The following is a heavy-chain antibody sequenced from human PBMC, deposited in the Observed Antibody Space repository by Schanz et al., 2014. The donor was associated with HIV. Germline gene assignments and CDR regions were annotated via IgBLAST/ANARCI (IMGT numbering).Heavy chain of an antibody. D-gene: IGHD4-4*01. Sequence: QVQLVQSGAEVKKPGASVKVSCKASGYTFTSFGVTWVRQAPGQGLEWMGWISPYNGYTDYAQKLQGRVTLTTDTSTTTAYMELRSLRSDDTAVYYCARDKTVATWAYYYGMDVWGQGTTVTVSS. CDR1: GYTFTSFG. V-gene: IGHV1-18*01. CDR2: ISPYNGYT. J-gene: IGHJ6*02. CDR3: ARDKTVATWAYYYGMDV.